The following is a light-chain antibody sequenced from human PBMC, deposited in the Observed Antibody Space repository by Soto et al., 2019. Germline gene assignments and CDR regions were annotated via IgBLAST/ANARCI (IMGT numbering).Light chain of an antibody. CDR2: DAS. J-gene: IGKJ1*01. CDR3: QQYGSSRT. Sequence: EIVLTQSPGTLSLSPGERATLSCRASQSLSGSYLAWYQQKLGQAPRLLIYDASSRATGIPDRFSGSGSGTDFTLTINRLEPEDFAVYFCQQYGSSRTFGQGTKVEIK. CDR1: QSLSGSY. V-gene: IGKV3-20*01.